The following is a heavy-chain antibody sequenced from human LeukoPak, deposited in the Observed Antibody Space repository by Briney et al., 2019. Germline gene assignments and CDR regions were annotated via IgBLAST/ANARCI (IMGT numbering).Heavy chain of an antibody. CDR3: ARGLTTVTTSDY. J-gene: IGHJ4*02. D-gene: IGHD4-17*01. CDR1: GFTFSSYE. V-gene: IGHV3-48*03. CDR2: ISSSGSTI. Sequence: GGSLRLSCAASGFTFSSYEMNWVRQAPGKGLEWVSYISSSGSTIYYADSVKGRFTISRDNAKNSLYLQMNSLRVEDTAVYYCARGLTTVTTSDYWGQGALVTVSS.